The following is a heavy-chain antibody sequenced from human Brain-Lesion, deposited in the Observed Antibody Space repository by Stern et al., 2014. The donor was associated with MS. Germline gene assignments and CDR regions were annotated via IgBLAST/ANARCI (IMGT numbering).Heavy chain of an antibody. Sequence: QVQLVESDPGLVKPSQTLSLTCSVSGGSISSGSYYWNWIRQPAGKGLEWIGRIYASGSTNYSPSLKSRVFISGDTSKNQFSLKLSSVTAADAAMYYCVRETGGYTYGDTDFFDFWGQGTLVTVSS. V-gene: IGHV4-61*02. J-gene: IGHJ4*02. D-gene: IGHD5-18*01. CDR1: GGSISSGSYY. CDR2: IYASGST. CDR3: VRETGGYTYGDTDFFDF.